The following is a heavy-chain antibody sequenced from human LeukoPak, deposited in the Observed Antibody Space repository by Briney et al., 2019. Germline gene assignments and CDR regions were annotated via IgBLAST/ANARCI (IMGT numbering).Heavy chain of an antibody. Sequence: SETLSLTCTVSGGSISSSSYYWGWIRQPPGKGLEWIGSIYYSGSTYYNPSLKSRVTISVDTSKNQFSLKLSSVTAADTAVYYCARARCALYDILTGCATPDAFDIWGQGTMVTVSS. CDR3: ARARCALYDILTGCATPDAFDI. CDR2: IYYSGST. V-gene: IGHV4-39*07. CDR1: GGSISSSSYY. D-gene: IGHD3-9*01. J-gene: IGHJ3*02.